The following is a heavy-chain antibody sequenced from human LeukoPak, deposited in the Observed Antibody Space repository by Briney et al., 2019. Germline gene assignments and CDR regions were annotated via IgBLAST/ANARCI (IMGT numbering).Heavy chain of an antibody. D-gene: IGHD2-15*01. V-gene: IGHV3-23*01. CDR3: ASDPTIVVVVNGFDAFDI. CDR2: ISGSGGST. CDR1: GFTFSSYA. Sequence: GGSLRLSCAASGFTFSSYAMSWVRQAPGKGLEWVSAISGSGGSTYYADSVKGRFTISRDNSKNTLYLQMNSLRAEDTAVYYCASDPTIVVVVNGFDAFDIWGQGTMVTVSS. J-gene: IGHJ3*02.